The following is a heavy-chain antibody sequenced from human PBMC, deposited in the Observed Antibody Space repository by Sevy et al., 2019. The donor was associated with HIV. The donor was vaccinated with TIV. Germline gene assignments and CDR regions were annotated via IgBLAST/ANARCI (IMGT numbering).Heavy chain of an antibody. CDR2: ITAYNGNT. CDR3: ARDPGIVVVVAGTFDY. J-gene: IGHJ4*02. Sequence: ASVKVSCKASGYTFTSYGISWVRQAPGQGLEWMGWITAYNGNTNCAQKLQGRVTMTTDTSTVTAYMELRSLRSDDTAVYYCARDPGIVVVVAGTFDYWGQGTLVTVSS. D-gene: IGHD2-15*01. V-gene: IGHV1-18*04. CDR1: GYTFTSYG.